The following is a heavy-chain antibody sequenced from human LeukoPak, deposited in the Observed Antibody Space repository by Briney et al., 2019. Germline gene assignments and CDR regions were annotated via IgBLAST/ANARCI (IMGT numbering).Heavy chain of an antibody. CDR2: VTWDGSGA. J-gene: IGHJ4*02. V-gene: IGHV3-43D*03. CDR3: AKDFRRMTTVTSGAYFHY. Sequence: GGSLRLSCAASGFTFDDYAMHWIRQAPGKGLEWVSFVTWDGSGAYYADSVKGRFTISRDNSKNSLFLQMNSLRPEDTALYYCAKDFRRMTTVTSGAYFHYWGQGTLVTVSS. CDR1: GFTFDDYA. D-gene: IGHD4-17*01.